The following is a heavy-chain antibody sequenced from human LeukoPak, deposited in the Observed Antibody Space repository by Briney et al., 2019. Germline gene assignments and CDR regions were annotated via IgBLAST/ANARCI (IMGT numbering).Heavy chain of an antibody. Sequence: SETLSLTCTVSGGSISSYYWSLIRQSPEKGXXWIGYIYYTGNTNYNPSLKSRVTILVDASKNQFSLNLSSVTAADTAVYYCAGSPNPYYFDFWGQGSLVTVSS. V-gene: IGHV4-59*01. CDR1: GGSISSYY. J-gene: IGHJ4*02. CDR3: AGSPNPYYFDF. CDR2: IYYTGNT. D-gene: IGHD6-19*01.